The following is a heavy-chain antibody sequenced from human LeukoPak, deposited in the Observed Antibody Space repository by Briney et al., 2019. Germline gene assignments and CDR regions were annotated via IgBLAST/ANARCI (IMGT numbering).Heavy chain of an antibody. V-gene: IGHV1-69-2*01. CDR2: VDPEDGET. D-gene: IGHD6-6*01. Sequence: ASVKVSCKVSGYTFTDYYMHWVQQAPGKGLEWMGLVDPEDGETIYAEKFQGRVTITADTSTDTAYMELSSLRSEDTAVYYCATGGVEYSSSSAFSWGQGTQVTVSS. CDR3: ATGGVEYSSSSAFS. CDR1: GYTFTDYY. J-gene: IGHJ4*02.